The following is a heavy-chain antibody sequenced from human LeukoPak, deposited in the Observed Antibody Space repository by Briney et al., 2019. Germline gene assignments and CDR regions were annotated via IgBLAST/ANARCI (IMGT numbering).Heavy chain of an antibody. CDR1: GFTFSSYG. D-gene: IGHD3-22*01. CDR3: TRNDYYDSSGYYSAGY. CDR2: ISYDGSNK. Sequence: GGSLRLSCAASGFTFSSYGMHWVRQAPGKGLEWVAVISYDGSNKYYADSVKGRFTISRDNSKNTLYLQMNSLRAEDTAVYYCTRNDYYDSSGYYSAGYWGQGTLVTVSS. V-gene: IGHV3-30*03. J-gene: IGHJ4*02.